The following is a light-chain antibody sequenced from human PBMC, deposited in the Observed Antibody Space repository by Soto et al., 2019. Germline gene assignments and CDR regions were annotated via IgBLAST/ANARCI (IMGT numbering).Light chain of an antibody. CDR1: SSDVGGYNY. V-gene: IGLV2-8*01. Sequence: QSALTQPPSASGSPGQSVTISCTGTSSDVGGYNYVSWYQQHPGKAPKLMIYEVSKRPSGVPDRFSGSKSGNTASLTVSGLQAEDEADYYCSSYAGSNTREVFGGGTKLTVL. CDR2: EVS. J-gene: IGLJ2*01. CDR3: SSYAGSNTREV.